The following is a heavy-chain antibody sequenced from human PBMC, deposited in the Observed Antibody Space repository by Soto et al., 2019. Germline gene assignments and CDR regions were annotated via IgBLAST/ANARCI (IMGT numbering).Heavy chain of an antibody. J-gene: IGHJ4*02. CDR3: AKDSSYSSSWYRY. D-gene: IGHD6-13*01. CDR2: ISGSGGST. Sequence: GGLRLSCAASGFTFSSYAVSWVRQAPGKGLEWVSAISGSGGSTYYADSVKGRFTISRDNSKNTLYLQMNSLRAEDTAVYYCAKDSSYSSSWYRYWGQGTLVTVSS. CDR1: GFTFSSYA. V-gene: IGHV3-23*01.